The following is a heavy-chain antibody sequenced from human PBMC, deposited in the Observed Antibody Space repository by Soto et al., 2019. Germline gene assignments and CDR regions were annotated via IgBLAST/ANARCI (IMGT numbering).Heavy chain of an antibody. Sequence: QVQLVESGGGLVKPGGSLRLSCAASGFTFSDSYMTWIRQAPGKGLEWISYISGSGDTIYYADSVKGRFPVSRDNAKNSLYLQMNSLGAEDTAVYYCASDPYYYASEYWGQGTLVTVSS. V-gene: IGHV3-11*01. CDR3: ASDPYYYASEY. CDR2: ISGSGDTI. D-gene: IGHD3-10*01. J-gene: IGHJ4*02. CDR1: GFTFSDSY.